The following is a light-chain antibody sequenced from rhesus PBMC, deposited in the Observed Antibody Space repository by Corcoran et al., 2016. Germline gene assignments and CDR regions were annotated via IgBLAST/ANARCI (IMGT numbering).Light chain of an antibody. Sequence: QAVLTQIRSVSGSPGQSVTSSCTGTSSAIGTYNYVSWFQQHPGTAPKLMIFEVSKRPSGVSDRFSGSKSGNTATLTISGLQAEDEADYYCSSYAGVKTFIFGTGTRLTVL. CDR1: SSAIGTYNY. V-gene: IGLV2-32*02. J-gene: IGLJ1*01. CDR2: EVS. CDR3: SSYAGVKTFI.